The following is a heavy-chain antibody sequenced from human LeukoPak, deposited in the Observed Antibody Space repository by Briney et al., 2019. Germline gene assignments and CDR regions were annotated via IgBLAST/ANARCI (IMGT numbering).Heavy chain of an antibody. D-gene: IGHD5-18*01. CDR3: ASRIGYSYGIDY. J-gene: IGHJ4*02. V-gene: IGHV4-31*03. Sequence: SQTLSLTCTVFGASISSGGDYWSWIRQHPGKGLEWIGYIYYSGSTYYNPSLKSRVTISEDTSKNQFSLKLSSVTAADTAVYYCASRIGYSYGIDYWGQGTLVTVSS. CDR1: GASISSGGDY. CDR2: IYYSGST.